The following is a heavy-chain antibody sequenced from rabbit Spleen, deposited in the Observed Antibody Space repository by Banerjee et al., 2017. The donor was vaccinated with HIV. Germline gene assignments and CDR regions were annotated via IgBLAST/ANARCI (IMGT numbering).Heavy chain of an antibody. CDR3: ARDGAGGSYFAL. V-gene: IGHV1S45*01. Sequence: QEQLVESGGGLVQPEGSLTLTCTASGFSASSSYYLCWIRQAPGKGLEWIACIYGGSSGSTYYANWARGRFTISKTSSTTVDLKMTSLTAADTATYFCARDGAGGSYFALWGPGTLVTVS. CDR2: IYGGSSGST. J-gene: IGHJ4*01. D-gene: IGHD8-1*01. CDR1: GFSASSSYY.